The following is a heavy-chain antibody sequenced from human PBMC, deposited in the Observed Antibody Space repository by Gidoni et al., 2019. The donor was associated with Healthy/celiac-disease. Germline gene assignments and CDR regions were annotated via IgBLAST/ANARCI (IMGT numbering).Heavy chain of an antibody. J-gene: IGHJ2*01. CDR3: ARDQGVAAYPNWYFGL. Sequence: QVQLVESGGGVVQPGRSLRLSCAASGFTFSSYGMHWVRQAPGKGLEWVAVIWYDGTNKYYADSVKGRFTISRDNSKNTLYLQMNSLRAEDTAVYYCARDQGVAAYPNWYFGLWGRGTLVTVSS. V-gene: IGHV3-33*01. CDR1: GFTFSSYG. D-gene: IGHD6-13*01. CDR2: IWYDGTNK.